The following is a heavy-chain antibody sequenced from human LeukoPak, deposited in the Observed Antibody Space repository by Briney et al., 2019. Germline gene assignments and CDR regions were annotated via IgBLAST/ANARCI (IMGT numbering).Heavy chain of an antibody. V-gene: IGHV3-33*03. CDR1: RFTFRSYG. CDR3: ATYNSGTIDH. CDR2: IWYDGSEK. D-gene: IGHD1-1*01. J-gene: IGHJ4*02. Sequence: PGRSLRLSCAASRFTFRSYGMHWVRQAPGKGLEWVAVIWYDGSEKYYADSVKGRFTVSRDNSNNMLYLQMDSPRAEDTAVYYCATYNSGTIDHWGQGTLVTVSS.